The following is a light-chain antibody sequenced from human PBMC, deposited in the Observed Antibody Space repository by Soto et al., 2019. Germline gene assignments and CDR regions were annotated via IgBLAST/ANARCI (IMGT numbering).Light chain of an antibody. CDR1: SSDVGGYNY. V-gene: IGLV2-14*01. CDR2: DVS. Sequence: QSALTQPASVSGSPGQSITISCTGTSSDVGGYNYVSWYQQYPGKVPKVIIYDVSNRPSGVSNRFSGSKSGNTASLTISGLQAADEDDDYCTSYTNTNTLVVFGGGTKVTVL. CDR3: TSYTNTNTLVV. J-gene: IGLJ2*01.